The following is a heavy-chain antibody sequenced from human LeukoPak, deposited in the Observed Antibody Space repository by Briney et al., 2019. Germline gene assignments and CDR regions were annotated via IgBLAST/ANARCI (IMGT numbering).Heavy chain of an antibody. Sequence: SETLSLTCAVYGGSFSGYYWSWIRQPPGKGLEWIGEINHSGSTNYNPSLKSRVTISVDTSKNQFSLKLSSVTAADTAVYYCARRSSRYCSSTSCFSGLQKFDYWGQGTLVTVSS. J-gene: IGHJ4*02. CDR2: INHSGST. V-gene: IGHV4-34*01. D-gene: IGHD2-2*01. CDR1: GGSFSGYY. CDR3: ARRSSRYCSSTSCFSGLQKFDY.